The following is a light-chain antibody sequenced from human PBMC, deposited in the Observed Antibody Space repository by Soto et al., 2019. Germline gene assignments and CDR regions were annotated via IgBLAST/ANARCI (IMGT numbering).Light chain of an antibody. Sequence: IQMTQSPSSLSASVGDRVTITCRASQGISSAVAWYQQKPGKPPKLLMHDASSLESGVPPRFSGSGSGTDFTLSISSLQPEDSATYYCQQFNNYPLTFGQGTRLEIK. CDR2: DAS. CDR3: QQFNNYPLT. V-gene: IGKV1D-13*01. CDR1: QGISSA. J-gene: IGKJ5*01.